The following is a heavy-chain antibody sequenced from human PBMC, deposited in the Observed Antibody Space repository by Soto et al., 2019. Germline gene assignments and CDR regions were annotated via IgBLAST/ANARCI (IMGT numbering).Heavy chain of an antibody. Sequence: TLSLTCTVSGGSISSYSWSWLRQPPGKGLEWIGYISHSGSTYYNPSLKSRVTVSVDTSKNQFSLRLSSVTAADTAVYYCARGGLLPDYWGQGTLVTVSS. CDR2: ISHSGST. CDR3: ARGGLLPDY. CDR1: GGSISSYS. V-gene: IGHV4-30-2*01. D-gene: IGHD6-19*01. J-gene: IGHJ4*02.